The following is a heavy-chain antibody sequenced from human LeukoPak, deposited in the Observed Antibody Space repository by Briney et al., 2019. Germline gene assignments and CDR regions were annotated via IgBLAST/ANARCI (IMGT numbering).Heavy chain of an antibody. CDR3: ARDQDWNDRGGLDY. Sequence: GGSLRLSCAASGFTFSSYWMHWVRQAPGKGLVWVSRINSDGSSTSYADSVKGRFTISRDNARNSLYLQMNSLRAEDTAVYYCARDQDWNDRGGLDYWGQGTLVTVSS. J-gene: IGHJ4*02. V-gene: IGHV3-74*01. CDR2: INSDGSST. D-gene: IGHD1-1*01. CDR1: GFTFSSYW.